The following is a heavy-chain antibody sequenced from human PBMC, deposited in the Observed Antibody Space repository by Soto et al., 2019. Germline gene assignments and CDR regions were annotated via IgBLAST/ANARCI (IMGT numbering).Heavy chain of an antibody. D-gene: IGHD2-2*01. V-gene: IGHV3-30-3*01. Sequence: QVQLVESGGGVVQPGRSLRLSCAASGFTFSSYAMHWVRQAPGKGLEWVAVISYDGSNKYYADSVKGRFTISRDNSKNTLYLQMNSLRAEDTAVYYCARDGPPAFDYWGQGTLVTVSS. CDR1: GFTFSSYA. CDR3: ARDGPPAFDY. J-gene: IGHJ4*02. CDR2: ISYDGSNK.